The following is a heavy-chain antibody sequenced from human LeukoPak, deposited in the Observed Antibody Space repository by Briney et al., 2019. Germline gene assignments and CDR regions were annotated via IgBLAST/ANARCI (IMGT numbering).Heavy chain of an antibody. CDR1: GGSFSGYF. J-gene: IGHJ5*02. D-gene: IGHD3-3*01. CDR2: INHSGST. V-gene: IGHV4-34*01. Sequence: SETLSLTCAVYGGSFSGYFWSLIRQPPGKGLEWIGEINHSGSTNYNPSLKSRVTISVDTSKNQFSLKLSSVTAADTAVYYCARHGRFLSWFDPWGQGTLVTVSS. CDR3: ARHGRFLSWFDP.